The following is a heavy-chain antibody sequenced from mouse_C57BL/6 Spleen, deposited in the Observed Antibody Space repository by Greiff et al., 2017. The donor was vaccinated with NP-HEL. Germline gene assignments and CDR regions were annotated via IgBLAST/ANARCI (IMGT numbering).Heavy chain of an antibody. J-gene: IGHJ1*03. CDR3: TTGAGKDWYFDV. V-gene: IGHV14-4*01. D-gene: IGHD3-3*01. CDR1: GFNIKDDY. Sequence: EVKLQESGAELVRPGASVKLSCTASGFNIKDDYMHWVKQRPEQGLEWIGWIDPENGDTEYASKFQGKATITADTSSNTAYLQLSSLTSEDTAVYYCTTGAGKDWYFDVWGTGTTVTVSS. CDR2: IDPENGDT.